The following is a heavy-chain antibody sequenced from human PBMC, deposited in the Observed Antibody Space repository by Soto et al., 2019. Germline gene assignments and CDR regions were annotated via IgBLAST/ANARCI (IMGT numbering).Heavy chain of an antibody. CDR2: IKQDGSEK. D-gene: IGHD2-21*01. CDR1: GFTFSSYW. Sequence: EVQLVESGGGLVQPGGSLRLSCAASGFTFSSYWMGWVRQAPGKGLEWVANIKQDGSEKNYVDSVKGRFTISRDNAKNSLYLQMNSLRADDTAVYYCASARHIGPWGQGTLVTVSS. V-gene: IGHV3-7*01. J-gene: IGHJ5*02. CDR3: ASARHIGP.